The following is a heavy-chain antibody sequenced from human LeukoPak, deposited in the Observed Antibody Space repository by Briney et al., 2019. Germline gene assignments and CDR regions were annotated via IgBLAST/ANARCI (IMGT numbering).Heavy chain of an antibody. D-gene: IGHD3-3*01. J-gene: IGHJ4*02. CDR3: TIFNY. Sequence: PGGSLRVSCAASGFTFSSHAMSWVRQAPGKGLEWVSAFTGSGDNTYYADSVKGRFTISRDNSKSTLYLQMQSLRAEDTAVYYCTIFNYWGQGTLVTVSS. CDR2: FTGSGDNT. V-gene: IGHV3-23*01. CDR1: GFTFSSHA.